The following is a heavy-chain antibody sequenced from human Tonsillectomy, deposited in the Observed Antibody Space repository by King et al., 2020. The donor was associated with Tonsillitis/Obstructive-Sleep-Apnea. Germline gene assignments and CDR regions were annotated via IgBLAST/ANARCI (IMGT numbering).Heavy chain of an antibody. V-gene: IGHV5-51*01. Sequence: VQLVESGAEVIKPGESLKISCKGSGYSFTNNWLAWVRQMPGKGLEWMGIIYPGDSDTRYSPSFEGQVTISVDKSISTAYLQWSHLKASDTAMYYCAHGTAPADDAFDIWGRGTMVTVSS. D-gene: IGHD2-2*01. CDR1: GYSFTNNW. J-gene: IGHJ3*02. CDR2: IYPGDSDT. CDR3: AHGTAPADDAFDI.